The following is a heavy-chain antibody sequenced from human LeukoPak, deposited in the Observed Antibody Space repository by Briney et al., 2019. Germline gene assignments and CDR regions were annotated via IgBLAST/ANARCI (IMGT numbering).Heavy chain of an antibody. V-gene: IGHV3-21*01. J-gene: IGHJ4*02. CDR3: ARDRHKYNYDSGGYPPY. CDR1: GFTFSSYG. Sequence: GGSLRLSCAASGFTFSSYGMHWVRQAPGKGLEWVSSISSSSYIYYADSVKGRFTISRDNAKNSLYLQMNTLRAEDTAVYYCARDRHKYNYDSGGYPPYWGQGTLVTVSS. CDR2: ISSSSYI. D-gene: IGHD3-22*01.